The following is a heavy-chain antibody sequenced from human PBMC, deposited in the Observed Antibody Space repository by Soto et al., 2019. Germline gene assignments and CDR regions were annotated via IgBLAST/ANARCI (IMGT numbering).Heavy chain of an antibody. Sequence: QVQLQESGPGLVKPSETLSLTCTVSGGSISSYYWSWIRQPPGKGLEWIGYIYYSGSTNYNPSLKSRVTISVDTSKNQFSLKLSSVTAADTAVYYCARSSVVRPTWGQGTLVTVSS. CDR1: GGSISSYY. J-gene: IGHJ5*02. V-gene: IGHV4-59*01. CDR2: IYYSGST. CDR3: ARSSVVRPT. D-gene: IGHD2-21*01.